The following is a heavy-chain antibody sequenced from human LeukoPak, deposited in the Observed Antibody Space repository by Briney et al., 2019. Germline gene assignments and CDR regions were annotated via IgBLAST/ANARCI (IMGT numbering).Heavy chain of an antibody. V-gene: IGHV3-15*01. D-gene: IGHD2-21*01. J-gene: IGHJ4*02. CDR3: VTDLVIKGYFDY. CDR1: GFTFSNVW. CDR2: IRRKTDGETT. Sequence: GGSLRLSCTASGFTFSNVWMSWVRQVPGKGLEWVGRIRRKTDGETTDHAAPVKGRFTISRDDSKNTLYLQMNSLKTEDTAVYYCVTDLVIKGYFDYWGQGALVTVSS.